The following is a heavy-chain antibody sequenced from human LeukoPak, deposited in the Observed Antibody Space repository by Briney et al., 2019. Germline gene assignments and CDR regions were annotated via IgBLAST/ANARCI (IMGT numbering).Heavy chain of an antibody. V-gene: IGHV3-66*01. CDR3: ASSKLNP. Sequence: GGSLRLSCVVSGITLSNYGMSWVRQAPGKGLEWVSVIYSGGSTYYADSVKGRFTISRDNSKNTLYLQMNSLRAEDTAVYYCASSKLNPWGQGTLVTVSS. D-gene: IGHD2-2*01. CDR2: IYSGGST. J-gene: IGHJ5*02. CDR1: GITLSNYG.